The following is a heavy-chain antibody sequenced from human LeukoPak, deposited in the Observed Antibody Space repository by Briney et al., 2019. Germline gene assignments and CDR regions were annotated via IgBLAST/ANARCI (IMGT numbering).Heavy chain of an antibody. Sequence: GGSLRLSCAASGFTFSSYAKHWVRQAPGKGLEWVAVISYDGSNKYYADSVKGRFTISRDNSKNTLYLQMNSLRAEDTAVYYCARDLLHNYYYGMDVWGQGTTVTVSS. D-gene: IGHD3-10*01. J-gene: IGHJ6*02. CDR3: ARDLLHNYYYGMDV. CDR2: ISYDGSNK. V-gene: IGHV3-30-3*01. CDR1: GFTFSSYA.